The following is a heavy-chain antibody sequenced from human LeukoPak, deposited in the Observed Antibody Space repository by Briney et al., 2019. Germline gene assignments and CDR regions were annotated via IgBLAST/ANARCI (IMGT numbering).Heavy chain of an antibody. V-gene: IGHV3-30*04. CDR3: AKVSRTT. CDR1: GFTFSSYA. D-gene: IGHD1/OR15-1a*01. Sequence: GGSLRLSCAASGFTFSSYAMHWVRQAPGKGLEWVAVISYDGSNKYYADSVKGRFTISRDNSKNTLYLQMNSLRAEDTAVYYCAKVSRTTWGQGTLVTVSS. J-gene: IGHJ4*02. CDR2: ISYDGSNK.